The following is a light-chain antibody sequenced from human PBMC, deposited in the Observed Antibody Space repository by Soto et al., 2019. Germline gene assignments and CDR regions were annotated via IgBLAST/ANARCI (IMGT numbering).Light chain of an antibody. V-gene: IGLV2-14*03. CDR2: DVS. Sequence: QSVLTQPASVSGSPGQSITISCTGTSIDVGAYNYVSWYQQHPGKAPKLMIYDVSNRPSGVSNRFSGSKSGNTASLTISGLQAEDEADYYCSSYTSSSTLFGGGTKVTVL. CDR1: SIDVGAYNY. CDR3: SSYTSSSTL. J-gene: IGLJ2*01.